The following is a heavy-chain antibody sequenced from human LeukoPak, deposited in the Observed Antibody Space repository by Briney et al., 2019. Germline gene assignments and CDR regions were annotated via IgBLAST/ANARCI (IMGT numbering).Heavy chain of an antibody. CDR3: ARGYYDSSGYYYFDY. CDR1: VGSISSYY. J-gene: IGHJ4*02. CDR2: IYYSGST. V-gene: IGHV4-59*01. Sequence: PSETLSLTCTVSVGSISSYYWSWIRQPAGKGLEWIGYIYYSGSTNYNPSLKSRVTISVDTSKNQFSLKLSSVTAADTAVYYCARGYYDSSGYYYFDYWGQGTLVTVSS. D-gene: IGHD3-22*01.